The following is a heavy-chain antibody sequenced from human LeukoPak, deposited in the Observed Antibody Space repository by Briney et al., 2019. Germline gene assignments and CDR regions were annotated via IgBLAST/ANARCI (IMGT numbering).Heavy chain of an antibody. CDR2: IKEDGREK. CDR3: ARDATRRFDY. Sequence: PGGSLRLSCAASGFTSRNYWLTSVRQAPGKGLERVAHIKEDGREKYSMDSQRGPFTLSKDNAQNSLFLRMYAPRDENTGVYICARDATRRFDYWGRETLVTVS. J-gene: IGHJ4*02. CDR1: GFTSRNYW. V-gene: IGHV3-7*01.